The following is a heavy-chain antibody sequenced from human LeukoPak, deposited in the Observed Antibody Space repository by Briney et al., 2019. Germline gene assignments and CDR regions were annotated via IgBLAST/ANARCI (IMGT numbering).Heavy chain of an antibody. D-gene: IGHD6-6*01. J-gene: IGHJ5*02. V-gene: IGHV1-2*02. Sequence: ASVKVSCKASGCTFTGYYMHWVRQAPGQGLEWMGWINPNSGGTNYAQKFQGRVTMTRDTSISTAYMELSRLRSDDTAVYYCARDAGSEQLVSNWFDPWGQGTLVTVSS. CDR2: INPNSGGT. CDR3: ARDAGSEQLVSNWFDP. CDR1: GCTFTGYY.